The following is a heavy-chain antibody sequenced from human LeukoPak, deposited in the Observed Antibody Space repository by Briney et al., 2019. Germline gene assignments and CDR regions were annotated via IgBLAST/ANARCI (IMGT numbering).Heavy chain of an antibody. J-gene: IGHJ6*02. V-gene: IGHV3-11*01. CDR3: ARVRAKSYYYYYGMDV. Sequence: NPGGSLRLSCAASGFTFSDYYMSWIRQAPGKGLEWVSYISSSGSTIYYADSVKGRFTISRDNAKNSLYLQMNSLRAEDTAVYYCARVRAKSYYYYYGMDVWGQGTTVTVSS. CDR2: ISSSGSTI. CDR1: GFTFSDYY.